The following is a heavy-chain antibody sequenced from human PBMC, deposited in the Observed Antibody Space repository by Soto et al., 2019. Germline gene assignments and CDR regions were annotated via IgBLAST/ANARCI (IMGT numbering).Heavy chain of an antibody. CDR1: GFNFSSFA. J-gene: IGHJ6*02. CDR2: ISGSGGSR. Sequence: GGSLRLSCAGSGFNFSSFAMTWVRQAPGKGLERVSTISGSGGSRFYAASVKGRFTLTRDNSKDTMYLQMNSLRVEDTAFYYCAKEGTAEWIHYYYPTDVWGRGTPVTVSS. V-gene: IGHV3-23*01. D-gene: IGHD5-18*01. CDR3: AKEGTAEWIHYYYPTDV.